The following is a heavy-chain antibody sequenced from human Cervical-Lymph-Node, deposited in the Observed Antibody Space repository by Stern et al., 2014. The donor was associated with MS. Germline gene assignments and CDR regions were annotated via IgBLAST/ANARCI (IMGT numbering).Heavy chain of an antibody. J-gene: IGHJ4*02. CDR2: IWYAGSNK. Sequence: VQLVQSGGGVVQPGRSLRLSCAASGFTFSSYGMHWVRQAPGQVLEWVAVIWYAGSNKYYADYVTGRFTISRDNSKNTLYLQMNSLRAEDTAVYYCARGGGSWGYFDYWGQGTLVTVSS. CDR3: ARGGGSWGYFDY. D-gene: IGHD1-26*01. V-gene: IGHV3-33*01. CDR1: GFTFSSYG.